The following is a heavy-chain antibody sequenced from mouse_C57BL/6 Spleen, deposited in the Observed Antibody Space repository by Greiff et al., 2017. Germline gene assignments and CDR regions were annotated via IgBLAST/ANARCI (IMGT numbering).Heavy chain of an antibody. CDR3: ARGYDYDGYWYFEG. CDR1: GYTFTSYW. D-gene: IGHD2-4*01. Sequence: VQLQQPGAELVKPGASVKLSCKASGYTFTSYWMHWVKQRPGQGLEWIGMIHPNSGSTNYNEKFKSKATLTVDKSSSTAYMQLSSLTSEDSAVYYCARGYDYDGYWYFEGWGTVATVTVSS. J-gene: IGHJ1*03. CDR2: IHPNSGST. V-gene: IGHV1-64*01.